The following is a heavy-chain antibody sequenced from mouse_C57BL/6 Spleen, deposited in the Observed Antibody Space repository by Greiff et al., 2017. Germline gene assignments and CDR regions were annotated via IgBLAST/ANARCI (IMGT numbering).Heavy chain of an antibody. CDR2: ISSGGSYT. V-gene: IGHV5-6*01. J-gene: IGHJ2*01. CDR3: ARHTTANYFDY. D-gene: IGHD1-1*01. CDR1: GFTFSSYG. Sequence: EVKLMESGGDLVKPGGSLKLSCAASGFTFSSYGMSWVRQTPDKRLEWVATISSGGSYTYYPDSVKGRFTISRDNAKNTLYLQMSSLKSEDTAMYYCARHTTANYFDYWGQGTTLTVSS.